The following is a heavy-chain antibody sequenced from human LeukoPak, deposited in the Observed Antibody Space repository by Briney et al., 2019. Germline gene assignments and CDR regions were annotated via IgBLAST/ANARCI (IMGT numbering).Heavy chain of an antibody. V-gene: IGHV1-69*04. CDR3: AREDTIVVDYGMDV. Sequence: SVKVSCKASGGTFSNSAISWVRQAPGQGLEWMGRIIPILGIANYAQRFQGRVTITADKSTSTAYMELSSLRSEDTAVYYCAREDTIVVDYGMDVWGQGTTVTVSS. J-gene: IGHJ6*02. D-gene: IGHD3-22*01. CDR2: IIPILGIA. CDR1: GGTFSNSA.